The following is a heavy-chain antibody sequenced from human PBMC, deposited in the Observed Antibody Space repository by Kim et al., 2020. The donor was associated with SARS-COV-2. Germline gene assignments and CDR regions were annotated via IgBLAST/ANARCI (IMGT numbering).Heavy chain of an antibody. D-gene: IGHD3-10*01. CDR3: AKRELSYYYGSGTYPGAFDI. Sequence: GGSLRLSCAASGFTFRNYGMHWVRQAPGKGLEWVAVISYDGSNKYYADSVKGRFTISRDNSKNKLYLQMNSLRAEDTAVYYCAKRELSYYYGSGTYPGAFDIGGQGTMVTV. V-gene: IGHV3-30*18. CDR1: GFTFRNYG. J-gene: IGHJ3*02. CDR2: ISYDGSNK.